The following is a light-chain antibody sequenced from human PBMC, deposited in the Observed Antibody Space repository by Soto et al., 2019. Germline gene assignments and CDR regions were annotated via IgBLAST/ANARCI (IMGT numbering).Light chain of an antibody. J-gene: IGKJ4*01. CDR2: AAS. Sequence: DIQLTQSPSFLSASVGDRVTITCRASQGISSYLAWYQQKPGKAPKLLIYAASTLQSGVPSRFSGSGSGTEFTLTISSLQPEDFATYYCQQLNSYPLTFG. V-gene: IGKV1-9*01. CDR1: QGISSY. CDR3: QQLNSYPLT.